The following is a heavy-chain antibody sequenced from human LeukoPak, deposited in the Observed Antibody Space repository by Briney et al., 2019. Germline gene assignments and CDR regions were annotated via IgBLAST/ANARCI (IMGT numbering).Heavy chain of an antibody. Sequence: GGSLRLSCAASGFTFSSYGMSWVRQAPGKGLEWVSAISGSGGSTYYADSVKGRFTISRDNSKNTLYLQMNSLRAEDTAVYYCAKEFGEYSYGLIDLWGQGTLVTVSS. CDR2: ISGSGGST. CDR1: GFTFSSYG. J-gene: IGHJ5*02. D-gene: IGHD5-18*01. CDR3: AKEFGEYSYGLIDL. V-gene: IGHV3-23*01.